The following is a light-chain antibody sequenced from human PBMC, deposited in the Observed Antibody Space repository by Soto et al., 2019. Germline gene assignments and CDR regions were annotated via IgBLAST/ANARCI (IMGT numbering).Light chain of an antibody. Sequence: DIHMAQSPPSLSASVGDRVTITCRASHNIVTYLNWYQQKAGKAPSLLIYEASHLQSGVPCRFFGSGSGTDFTRPIDNLQHEDSATYYCQQSHSTPPTFGPGTKLEIK. CDR1: HNIVTY. CDR2: EAS. V-gene: IGKV1-39*01. J-gene: IGKJ2*01. CDR3: QQSHSTPPT.